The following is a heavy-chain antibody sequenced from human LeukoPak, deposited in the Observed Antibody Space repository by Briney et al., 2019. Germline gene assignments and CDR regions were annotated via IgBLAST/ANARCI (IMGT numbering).Heavy chain of an antibody. J-gene: IGHJ4*02. Sequence: ASVKVSCKASGYSFTSYYMHWVRQAPGQGLEWMGIINPSGGATSSAQKFQGRVTMTRDTSTSTVYMELSSLRSEDTAAYYCARDYGDYALDSWGQGTLVTVSS. CDR2: INPSGGAT. CDR3: ARDYGDYALDS. V-gene: IGHV1-46*01. D-gene: IGHD4-17*01. CDR1: GYSFTSYY.